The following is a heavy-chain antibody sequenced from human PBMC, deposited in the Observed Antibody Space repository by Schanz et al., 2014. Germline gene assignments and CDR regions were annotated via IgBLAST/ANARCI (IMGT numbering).Heavy chain of an antibody. J-gene: IGHJ4*02. CDR3: ARGLIAAAGGAFDY. V-gene: IGHV3-48*01. D-gene: IGHD6-13*01. Sequence: ERLVESGGGVVQPGRSLRLSCAASGFIFSNYGMHWVRQAPGKGLEWVSYVSRSTPDIYYADSVKGRFTMSRDNAKNSVFLQMNSLRAEDTAVYYCARGLIAAAGGAFDYWGQGTLVAVSA. CDR1: GFIFSNYG. CDR2: VSRSTPDI.